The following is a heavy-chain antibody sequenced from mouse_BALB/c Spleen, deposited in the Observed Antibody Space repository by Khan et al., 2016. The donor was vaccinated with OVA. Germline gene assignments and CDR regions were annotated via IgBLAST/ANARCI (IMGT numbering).Heavy chain of an antibody. CDR2: IDPETGGT. Sequence: QVQLQQSGAELVRPGASVTLSCKASGYTFTDYEMHWVKQTPVHGLEWIGAIDPETGGTAYNQKFKGKATLTADKSSSTAYMELRSLTSEDSAVYYCPIAIYDGYWGYAMDYWGQGTSVTVSS. V-gene: IGHV1-15*01. J-gene: IGHJ4*01. D-gene: IGHD2-3*01. CDR1: GYTFTDYE. CDR3: PIAIYDGYWGYAMDY.